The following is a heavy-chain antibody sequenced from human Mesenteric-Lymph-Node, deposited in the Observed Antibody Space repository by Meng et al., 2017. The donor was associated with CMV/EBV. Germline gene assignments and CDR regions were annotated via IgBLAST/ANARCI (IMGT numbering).Heavy chain of an antibody. V-gene: IGHV4-59*01. D-gene: IGHD3-3*01. J-gene: IGHJ5*02. Sequence: LRLSCTVSGGSISSYYWSWIRQPPGKGLEWIGYIYYSGSTNYNPSLKSRVTISVDTSKNQFSLKLSSVTAADTAVYYCVRGEDDFWSGYYSWGQGTLVTVSS. CDR2: IYYSGST. CDR3: VRGEDDFWSGYYS. CDR1: GGSISSYY.